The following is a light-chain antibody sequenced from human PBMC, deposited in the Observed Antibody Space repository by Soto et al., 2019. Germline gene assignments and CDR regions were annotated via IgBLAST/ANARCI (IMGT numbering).Light chain of an antibody. V-gene: IGKV1-33*01. CDR1: QDISNY. CDR2: DAS. J-gene: IGKJ4*01. Sequence: DIQMTQSPSSLSASVGDRVTITSQASQDISNYLNWYQQKPGKAPQLLIYDASNLETGVPSRFSGSGSGTDFTFTISSLQPEDIATYYCQQYDNLPLTFGGGTKVDIK. CDR3: QQYDNLPLT.